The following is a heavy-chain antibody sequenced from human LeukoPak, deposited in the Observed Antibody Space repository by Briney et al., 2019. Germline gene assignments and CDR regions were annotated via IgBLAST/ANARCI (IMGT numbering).Heavy chain of an antibody. D-gene: IGHD1-1*01. Sequence: GASMKVSCKASGDSFSRYAVSWVRQAPGQGLEWIGRIIPILGMSNYGQQFQDRVTLTADKSTNTAYMELTRLRSEDTAVYFCARGRGSRTGTNGDYFDYWGQGTLVTVSS. CDR3: ARGRGSRTGTNGDYFDY. J-gene: IGHJ4*02. CDR2: IIPILGMS. CDR1: GDSFSRYA. V-gene: IGHV1-69*04.